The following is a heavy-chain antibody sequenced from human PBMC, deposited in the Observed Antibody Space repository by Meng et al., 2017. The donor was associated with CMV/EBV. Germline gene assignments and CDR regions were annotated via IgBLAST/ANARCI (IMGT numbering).Heavy chain of an antibody. CDR1: GFTFSSYA. Sequence: GESLKISCAASGFTFSSYAMSWVRQAPGKGLEWVSAISGSGGSTDYADSVKGRFTISRDNSKNTLYLQMNSLRAEDTAVYYCAKISGRTVSPYCSSTSCYTGRGYFDYWGQGTLVTVSS. J-gene: IGHJ4*02. CDR2: ISGSGGST. V-gene: IGHV3-23*01. CDR3: AKISGRTVSPYCSSTSCYTGRGYFDY. D-gene: IGHD2-2*02.